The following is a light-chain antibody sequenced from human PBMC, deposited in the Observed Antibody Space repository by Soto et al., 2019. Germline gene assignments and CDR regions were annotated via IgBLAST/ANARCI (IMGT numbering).Light chain of an antibody. CDR1: QTVSSC. V-gene: IGKV1-5*03. CDR2: GAS. Sequence: DIEMTQSPSTLSGSVGERATISCRASQTVSSCLAWYQQKPGKAPRLLIYGASTINTGVPSRFSGSGSGTEFTLTISSLQPDDFAVYYCQHYNSYSEAFGQGTKVDI. CDR3: QHYNSYSEA. J-gene: IGKJ1*01.